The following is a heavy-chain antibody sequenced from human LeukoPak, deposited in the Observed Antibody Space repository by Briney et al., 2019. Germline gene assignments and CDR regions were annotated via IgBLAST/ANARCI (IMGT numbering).Heavy chain of an antibody. Sequence: GGSLRLSCAASGFTFSSYWMNWARQAPGKGLEWVASINHNGNVNYYVDSVKGRFTISRDNAKNSLYLQMNSLRAEDTAVYYCARDGRLGYSYGRFDYWGQGTLVTVSS. CDR2: INHNGNVN. V-gene: IGHV3-7*01. J-gene: IGHJ4*02. D-gene: IGHD5-18*01. CDR3: ARDGRLGYSYGRFDY. CDR1: GFTFSSYW.